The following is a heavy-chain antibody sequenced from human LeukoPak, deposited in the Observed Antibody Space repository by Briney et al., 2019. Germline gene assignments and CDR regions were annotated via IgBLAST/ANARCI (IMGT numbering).Heavy chain of an antibody. CDR1: GFTFSSYA. Sequence: GGSLRLSCAASGFTFSSYAMSWVRQAPGKGLEWVSAISGSGGSTYYADSVKGRFTISRDNSKNTLYLQMNSLRAEDTAVYYCAKDDDCSGGSCYSPYNWFDPWGQGTLVTVSS. D-gene: IGHD2-15*01. J-gene: IGHJ5*02. V-gene: IGHV3-23*01. CDR3: AKDDDCSGGSCYSPYNWFDP. CDR2: ISGSGGST.